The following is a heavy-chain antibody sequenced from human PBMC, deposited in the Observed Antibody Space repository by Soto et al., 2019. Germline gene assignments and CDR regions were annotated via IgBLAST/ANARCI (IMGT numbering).Heavy chain of an antibody. J-gene: IGHJ5*02. CDR2: ISSSSSYI. CDR3: AREYSRWFDP. CDR1: GFTFSSYS. Sequence: EVQLVESGGGLVKPGGSLRLSCAASGFTFSSYSMNWVRQAPGKGLEWVSYISSSSSYIYYADSVKGRFTISKDNAKNSLYLQMNSRRAEDTAVYYCAREYSRWFDPWGQGTLVTVSS. V-gene: IGHV3-21*01. D-gene: IGHD2-15*01.